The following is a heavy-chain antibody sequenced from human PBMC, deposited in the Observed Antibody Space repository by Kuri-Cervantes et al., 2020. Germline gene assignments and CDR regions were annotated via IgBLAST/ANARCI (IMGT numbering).Heavy chain of an antibody. Sequence: KISCKSSGYTFTGYYMHWVRQAPGQGLEWMGWITPFNGNTNYAQKFQDRVTITRDRSMSTAYMELSSLRSEDTAVYYCARGGLTYNFWSGYYPRYYYMDVWGKGTTVTVSS. V-gene: IGHV1-45*02. D-gene: IGHD3-3*01. CDR1: GYTFTGYY. CDR2: ITPFNGNT. CDR3: ARGGLTYNFWSGYYPRYYYMDV. J-gene: IGHJ6*03.